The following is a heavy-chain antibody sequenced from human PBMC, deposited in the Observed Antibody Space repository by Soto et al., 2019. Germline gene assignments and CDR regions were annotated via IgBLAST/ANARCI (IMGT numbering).Heavy chain of an antibody. Sequence: QVQLVQSGAEVKKPGSSVKVSCNASGGTFSSYTISWVRQAPGQGLEWMGRIIPILGIANYAQKFQGRVTITADKSTSTAYMELSSLRSEDTAVYYCAGGITMVRGVSPQFDPWGQGTLVTVSS. V-gene: IGHV1-69*02. J-gene: IGHJ5*02. CDR1: GGTFSSYT. CDR3: AGGITMVRGVSPQFDP. CDR2: IIPILGIA. D-gene: IGHD3-10*01.